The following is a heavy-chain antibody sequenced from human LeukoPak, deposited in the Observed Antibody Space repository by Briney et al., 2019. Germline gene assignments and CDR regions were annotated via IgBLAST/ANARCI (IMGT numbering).Heavy chain of an antibody. Sequence: GAVKVSCKASGYSFISYDINWVRQATGQGGEGMGWIIPNSGNTGYTQKFQGRVTITTNTTINTTYMELSRLRSEDTAVYYCARWGTPANSSSSEYWGQGTLVTVSS. D-gene: IGHD6-13*01. J-gene: IGHJ4*02. V-gene: IGHV1-8*01. CDR2: IIPNSGNT. CDR3: ARWGTPANSSSSEY. CDR1: GYSFISYD.